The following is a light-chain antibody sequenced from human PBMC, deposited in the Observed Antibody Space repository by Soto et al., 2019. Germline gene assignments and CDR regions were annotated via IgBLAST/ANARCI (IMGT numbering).Light chain of an antibody. Sequence: SVVPQPPSASGSPGQSITISCTGTSSDGGGYNYVSWYQQHPGKAPKLMIYEVSNRPSGVSNRFSGSKSGNTASLTISGLQAEDEADYYCSSYTSSRTLHYVFGTGTKVTVL. CDR3: SSYTSSRTLHYV. CDR2: EVS. J-gene: IGLJ1*01. CDR1: SSDGGGYNY. V-gene: IGLV2-14*01.